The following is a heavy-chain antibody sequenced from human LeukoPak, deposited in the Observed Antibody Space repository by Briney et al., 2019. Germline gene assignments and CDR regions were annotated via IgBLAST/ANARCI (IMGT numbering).Heavy chain of an antibody. CDR2: INPNSGGT. CDR1: GYTFTGYY. J-gene: IGHJ4*02. Sequence: ASVKVSCKASGYTFTGYYMHWVRQAHGQGLEWMGWINPNSGGTKYAQKFQGRVTMTRDTSISTAYMELSRLRSDDTAVYYCARGGDSSSYYPLGYWGQGTLVTVSS. CDR3: ARGGDSSSYYPLGY. D-gene: IGHD3-22*01. V-gene: IGHV1-2*02.